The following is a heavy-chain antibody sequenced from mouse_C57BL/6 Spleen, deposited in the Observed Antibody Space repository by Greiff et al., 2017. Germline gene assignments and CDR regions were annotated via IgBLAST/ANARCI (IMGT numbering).Heavy chain of an antibody. CDR2: IYPGSGST. Sequence: QVQLQQPGAELVKPGASVKMSCKASGYTFTSYWITWVKQRPGQGLEWIGDIYPGSGSTNYNEKFKSKATLTVNKSSSTAYMELRSLTSEDSAVYYCAREGPYYCGSRAWFAYWGQGTLVTVSA. V-gene: IGHV1-55*01. CDR1: GYTFTSYW. D-gene: IGHD1-1*01. CDR3: AREGPYYCGSRAWFAY. J-gene: IGHJ3*01.